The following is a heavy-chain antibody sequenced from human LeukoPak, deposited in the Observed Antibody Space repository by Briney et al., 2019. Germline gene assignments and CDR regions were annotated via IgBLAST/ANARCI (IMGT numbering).Heavy chain of an antibody. Sequence: GGSLRLSCAASGFTFSSNWMSWVRQAPGKGLGLVANINQDGTEKDYVDSVKGRFTISRDNAKNSLYLQMNSLRAEDTAVYCVRNVDGYWGQGTLVTVSS. V-gene: IGHV3-7*01. D-gene: IGHD5-24*01. CDR1: GFTFSSNW. J-gene: IGHJ4*02. CDR3: RNVDGY. CDR2: INQDGTEK.